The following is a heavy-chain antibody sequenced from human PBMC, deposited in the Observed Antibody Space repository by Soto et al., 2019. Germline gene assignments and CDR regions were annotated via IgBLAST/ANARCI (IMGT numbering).Heavy chain of an antibody. D-gene: IGHD3-22*01. V-gene: IGHV3-15*07. CDR3: TTDSYSTMIEVRFDY. J-gene: IGHJ4*01. CDR2: IKSKALGGTT. CDR1: GFVFSNAW. Sequence: EVQLVDSGGDLVKPGGSLRLSCAGSGFVFSNAWINWVRQAPGKGLEWVGRIKSKALGGTTDFAAPVRGRFAITRDDSRNMAYMQRNSLNTEDTAVYYCTTDSYSTMIEVRFDYWGHGTPVTVSS.